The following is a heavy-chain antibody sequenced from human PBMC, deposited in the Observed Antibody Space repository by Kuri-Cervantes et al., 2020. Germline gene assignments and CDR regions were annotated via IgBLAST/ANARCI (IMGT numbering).Heavy chain of an antibody. Sequence: GGSLRLSCAASGFTFSSYAMHWVRQAPGKGLEWVAVIWYDGSNKYYADSVKGRFTISRDNSKNTLYLQMNSLRAEDTAVYYCARDHAAAGRLNWFDPWGQGTLVTVSS. J-gene: IGHJ5*02. D-gene: IGHD6-13*01. CDR1: GFTFSSYA. CDR3: ARDHAAAGRLNWFDP. V-gene: IGHV3-33*08. CDR2: IWYDGSNK.